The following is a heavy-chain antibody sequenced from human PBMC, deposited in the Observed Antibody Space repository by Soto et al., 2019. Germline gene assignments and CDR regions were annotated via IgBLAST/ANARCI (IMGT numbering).Heavy chain of an antibody. D-gene: IGHD6-13*01. CDR3: AKGRGSSWTIDY. CDR1: GFNSRSYA. J-gene: IGHJ4*02. V-gene: IGHV3-23*01. CDR2: ISGSGGTS. Sequence: EVELSESGGGLVQPGGSLRLSCAASGFNSRSYAMSWVRRAPGKGLEWVSAISGSGGTSYFADSVRGRFTISRDNSKNTLYLQLSSLRVEDTAEYFCAKGRGSSWTIDYWGQGTLVTVSS.